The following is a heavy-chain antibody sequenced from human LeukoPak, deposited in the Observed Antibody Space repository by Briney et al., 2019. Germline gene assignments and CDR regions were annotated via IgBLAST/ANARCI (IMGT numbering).Heavy chain of an antibody. CDR2: FDPEDGET. CDR1: GYTLTELS. V-gene: IGHV1-24*01. J-gene: IGHJ6*02. D-gene: IGHD5-12*01. Sequence: ASVKVSCKVSGYTLTELSMHWVRQAPGKGLEWMGGFDPEDGETIYAQKFQGGVTMTEDTSTDTAYMELSSLRSEDTAVYYCATRAYDSDLYYYYGMDVWGQGTTVTVSS. CDR3: ATRAYDSDLYYYYGMDV.